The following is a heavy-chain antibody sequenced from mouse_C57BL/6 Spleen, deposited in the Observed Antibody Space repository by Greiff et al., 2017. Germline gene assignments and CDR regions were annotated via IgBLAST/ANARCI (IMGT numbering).Heavy chain of an antibody. J-gene: IGHJ4*01. CDR3: TKNGGGYSAGAMDY. D-gene: IGHD6-1*01. V-gene: IGHV1-42*01. CDR2: INPSTGGT. Sequence: EVNLVESGPELVKPGASVKISCKASGYSFTGYYMNWVKQSPEKSLEWIGEINPSTGGTTYNQKFKAKATLTVDKSSSTAYMQLKSLTSEDSAVYYCTKNGGGYSAGAMDYWGQGTSVTVSS. CDR1: GYSFTGYY.